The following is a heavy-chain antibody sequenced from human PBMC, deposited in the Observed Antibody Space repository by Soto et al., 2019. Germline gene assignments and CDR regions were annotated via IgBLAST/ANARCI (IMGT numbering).Heavy chain of an antibody. D-gene: IGHD3-16*01. J-gene: IGHJ6*02. Sequence: QVQLQESGPGLVKPSQTLSLTCTVSGGSISSGDYYWSWNRQPPGKGLEWIGYIYYSGSTYYNPSLESRVTISVDTSKNQFSLKLSSVTAADTAVYYCARDGRRPISGGQVGMDVWGQGTTVTVSS. CDR3: ARDGRRPISGGQVGMDV. CDR1: GGSISSGDYY. CDR2: IYYSGST. V-gene: IGHV4-30-4*01.